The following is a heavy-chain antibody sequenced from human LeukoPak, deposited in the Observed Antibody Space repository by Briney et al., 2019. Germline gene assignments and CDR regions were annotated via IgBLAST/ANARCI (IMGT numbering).Heavy chain of an antibody. CDR2: ISSGGSTI. J-gene: IGHJ4*02. D-gene: IGHD1-1*01. CDR1: GFTFSDYY. Sequence: NPGGSLRLSCAVSGFTFSDYYMSWIRQAPGKGLEWVSYISSGGSTISHADSVKGRFTISRDNSRNTVYLQMNSLRGDDTAVYYCVKDVNWSTYWGQGTLVTVSS. V-gene: IGHV3-11*01. CDR3: VKDVNWSTY.